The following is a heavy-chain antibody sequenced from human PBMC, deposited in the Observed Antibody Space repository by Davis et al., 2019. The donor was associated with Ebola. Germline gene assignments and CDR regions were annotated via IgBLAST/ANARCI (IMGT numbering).Heavy chain of an antibody. CDR3: ASFYYDRSGYYLYAFDI. CDR2: LIPIFDTA. V-gene: IGHV1-69*13. Sequence: SVKVSCKASGGTFSSYAISWLRQAPGQGPEWMGGLIPIFDTANYAQTFQGRLTITADASTSTAYMELTSLGSEDTAVYYCASFYYDRSGYYLYAFDIWGQGTMVTVSS. CDR1: GGTFSSYA. J-gene: IGHJ3*02. D-gene: IGHD3-22*01.